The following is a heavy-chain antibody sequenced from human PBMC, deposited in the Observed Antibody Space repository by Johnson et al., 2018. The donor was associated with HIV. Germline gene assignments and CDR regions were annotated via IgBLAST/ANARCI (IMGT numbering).Heavy chain of an antibody. J-gene: IGHJ3*02. CDR3: ARDLRWSYDAVDI. D-gene: IGHD4/OR15-4a*01. CDR1: GFTFSSYW. Sequence: VQLVESWGGVVQPGRSLRLSCAASGFTFSSYWMSWVRQAPGKGLEWVANIKQEGSEKYYVDSVKGRFTISRDNAKNSLYLQLNSLRAEATAVYYCARDLRWSYDAVDIWGQGTMVTVSS. CDR2: IKQEGSEK. V-gene: IGHV3-7*05.